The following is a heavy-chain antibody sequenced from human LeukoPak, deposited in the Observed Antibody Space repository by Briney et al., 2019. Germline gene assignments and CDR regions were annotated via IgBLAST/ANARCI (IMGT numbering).Heavy chain of an antibody. CDR2: IIPILGIA. V-gene: IGHV1-69*04. CDR1: GGTFSSYA. CDR3: ARDYYGSGSYHIDY. D-gene: IGHD3-10*01. Sequence: SVKASCKASGGTFSSYAISWGRQAPGQGLEWMGRIIPILGIANYAQKFPGRVTITADKATSTAYMELSSLRSDDTAVYYCARDYYGSGSYHIDYWGQGTLVTVSS. J-gene: IGHJ4*02.